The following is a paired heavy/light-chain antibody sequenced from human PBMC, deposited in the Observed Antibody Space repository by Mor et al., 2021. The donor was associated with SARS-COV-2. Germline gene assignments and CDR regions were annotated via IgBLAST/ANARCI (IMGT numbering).Light chain of an antibody. CDR3: QQSHRTPQT. CDR2: VAS. J-gene: IGKJ1*01. CDR1: QSISSY. Sequence: DIQMTQSPSSLSASLGDRVTITCRASQSISSYLNWYQQKPGKAPKLLIYVASNLQSGVPSRFSGSGSGTDFTLTISSLQPEDFATYYCQQSHRTPQTFGQGTKVEIK. V-gene: IGKV1-39*01.
Heavy chain of an antibody. J-gene: IGHJ4*02. D-gene: IGHD4-17*01. Sequence: QVQLVQSGAEVKKPGASVKVSCKGSGYTFTDYYMHWVRQAPGQGLEWMGRINPNSGGTDYAQKFQGRVTMTRDTSISTAYMELSSLRSDDTAFYYCAMDYGDKAHFDYWGQGTLVTVSS. CDR2: INPNSGGT. CDR1: GYTFTDYY. V-gene: IGHV1-2*06. CDR3: AMDYGDKAHFDY.